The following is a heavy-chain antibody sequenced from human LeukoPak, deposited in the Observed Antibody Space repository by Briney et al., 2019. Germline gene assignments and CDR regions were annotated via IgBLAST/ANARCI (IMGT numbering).Heavy chain of an antibody. V-gene: IGHV4-61*02. CDR3: ARDRSGWYYFDY. CDR1: GGSISSGSYY. J-gene: IGHJ4*02. Sequence: PSETLSLTCTVSGGSISSGSYYWSWIRQPAGKGLEWIGRIYTSGCTNYNPSLKSRVTISVDTSKNQFSLKLSSVTAADTAVYYCARDRSGWYYFDYWGQGTLVTVSS. D-gene: IGHD6-19*01. CDR2: IYTSGCT.